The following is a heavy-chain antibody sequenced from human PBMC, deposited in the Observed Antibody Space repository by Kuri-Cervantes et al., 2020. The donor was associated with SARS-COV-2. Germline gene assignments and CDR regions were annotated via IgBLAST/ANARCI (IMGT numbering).Heavy chain of an antibody. Sequence: LSLTCAASGFTFSSYDMHWVRQATGKGLEWVSAIGTAGDTYYPGSVKCRFTISRENAKNSLYLQMNGLRAEDTAVYYCARNPRAYGGFDPWGQGTLVTVSS. D-gene: IGHD3-10*01. V-gene: IGHV3-13*04. CDR3: ARNPRAYGGFDP. CDR2: IGTAGDT. J-gene: IGHJ5*02. CDR1: GFTFSSYD.